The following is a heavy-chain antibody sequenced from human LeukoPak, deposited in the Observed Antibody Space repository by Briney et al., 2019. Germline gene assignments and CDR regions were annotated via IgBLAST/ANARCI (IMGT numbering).Heavy chain of an antibody. CDR2: IYYSGST. J-gene: IGHJ4*02. V-gene: IGHV4-59*08. CDR1: GGSISSYY. CDR3: ARAPTYPTFDY. Sequence: SETLSLTCTVSGGSISSYYWSWIRQPPGKGLEWIGYIYYSGSTNYNPSLKSRVTISVDTSEKNFSLHLTSVTAADSAVYYCARAPTYPTFDYWGQGIVVTVSS.